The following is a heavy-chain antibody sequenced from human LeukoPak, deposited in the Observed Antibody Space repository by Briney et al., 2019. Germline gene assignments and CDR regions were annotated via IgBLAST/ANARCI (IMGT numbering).Heavy chain of an antibody. Sequence: SETLSLTCAVYGGSFSGYYWGWIRQPPGKGLEWIGEINHSGSTNYNPSLKSRITISVDTSKNQFSLKLSSVTAADTAVYYCARAATGSGWYYWGQGTLVTVSS. J-gene: IGHJ4*02. CDR3: ARAATGSGWYY. V-gene: IGHV4-34*01. CDR1: GGSFSGYY. CDR2: INHSGST. D-gene: IGHD6-19*01.